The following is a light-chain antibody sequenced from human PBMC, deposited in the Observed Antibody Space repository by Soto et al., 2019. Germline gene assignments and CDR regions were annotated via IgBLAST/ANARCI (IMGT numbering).Light chain of an antibody. J-gene: IGLJ3*02. V-gene: IGLV2-23*01. CDR3: CSYARSSTSV. CDR1: SSDLGSYNL. CDR2: KGS. Sequence: QSVLTQPASVSGSPGQSITISCTGTSSDLGSYNLVSWYQQHPGKAPKLMIYKGSKRPSGVSNRFSGSKSGNTASLTVSGLQAEDGAHYYCCSYARSSTSVFGGGTKLTVL.